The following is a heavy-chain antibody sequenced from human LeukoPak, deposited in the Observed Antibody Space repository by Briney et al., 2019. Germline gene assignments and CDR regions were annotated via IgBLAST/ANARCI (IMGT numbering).Heavy chain of an antibody. V-gene: IGHV3-30*02. CDR1: GFTFSNYG. D-gene: IGHD2-8*01. CDR3: AREKGNVIMLYAPTGPYDY. CDR2: IRYDGSNK. J-gene: IGHJ4*02. Sequence: PGGSLRLSCSASGFTFSNYGIHWVRQAPGKGLEWVAFIRYDGSNKYYADSVKGRFTISRDNAKNSLHLQMNSLRAEDTAVYYCAREKGNVIMLYAPTGPYDYWGQGTLIAVSS.